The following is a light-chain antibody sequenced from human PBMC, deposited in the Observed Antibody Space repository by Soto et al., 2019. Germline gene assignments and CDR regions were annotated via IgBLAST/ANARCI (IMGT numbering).Light chain of an antibody. CDR3: QQYDNLLWT. V-gene: IGKV1-33*01. Sequence: DIQMTQSPSSLSASVGDRVTITCQASQDISNYLNWYQQKPGKAPKLLIYDASNLETGVPSRFSGSGSGTDFSFPIRRLQAEDIGRYYCQQYDNLLWTFGQGTKVEIK. CDR2: DAS. J-gene: IGKJ1*01. CDR1: QDISNY.